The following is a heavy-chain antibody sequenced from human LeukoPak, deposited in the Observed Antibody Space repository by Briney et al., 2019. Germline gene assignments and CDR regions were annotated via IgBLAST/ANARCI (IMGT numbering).Heavy chain of an antibody. J-gene: IGHJ4*02. V-gene: IGHV1-2*02. Sequence: ASVKVSCKASGYTFTGYYMHWVRQAPGQGLEWMGWINPNSGGTNYAQKFQGRVTMTRDTSISTAYMELSRLRSYDTAVYYCARDGDLLLWFGELLYYWGQGTLVTVSS. D-gene: IGHD3-10*01. CDR3: ARDGDLLLWFGELLYY. CDR1: GYTFTGYY. CDR2: INPNSGGT.